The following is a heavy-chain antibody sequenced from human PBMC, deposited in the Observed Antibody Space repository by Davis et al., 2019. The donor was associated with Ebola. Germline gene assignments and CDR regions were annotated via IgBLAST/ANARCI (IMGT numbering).Heavy chain of an antibody. Sequence: GESLKISCAGSGFTFNLYAMSWVRQAPGKGLEWVSAIGGGGVSTYYADSVKGRFTISRDNSKNILFVQMDSLRAEDTAVYYCAKDPRTTRLGAIFDYWGQGTLVTVSS. D-gene: IGHD1-26*01. CDR1: GFTFNLYA. J-gene: IGHJ4*02. CDR3: AKDPRTTRLGAIFDY. V-gene: IGHV3-23*01. CDR2: IGGGGVST.